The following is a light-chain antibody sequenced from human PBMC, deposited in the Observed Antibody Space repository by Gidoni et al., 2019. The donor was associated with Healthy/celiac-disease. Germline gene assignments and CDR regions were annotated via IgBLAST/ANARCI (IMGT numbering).Light chain of an antibody. CDR1: QSVSSY. CDR3: QQLSNWLT. V-gene: IGKV3-11*01. CDR2: DAS. Sequence: EIVLTQSPATLSLSPGERATLSCRASQSVSSYLAWYQQKPGQAPRLLIYDASNRATGIPARFSGSGSGTDITLTISSLEPEDFAVYYCQQLSNWLTFGGGTKVEIK. J-gene: IGKJ4*01.